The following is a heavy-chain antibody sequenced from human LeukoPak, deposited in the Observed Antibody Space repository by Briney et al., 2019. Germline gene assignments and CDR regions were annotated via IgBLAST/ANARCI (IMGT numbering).Heavy chain of an antibody. V-gene: IGHV3-23*01. J-gene: IGHJ3*02. D-gene: IGHD1-1*01. CDR2: ISGSGGST. CDR1: GFTFSSYA. Sequence: GGSLRLSCAASGFTFSSYAMSWVRQAPGKGLEWVSAISGSGGSTCYADSVKGRFTISRDNSKNTLYLQMNSLRAEDTAVYYCAKARWSPKDAFDIWGQGTMVTVSS. CDR3: AKARWSPKDAFDI.